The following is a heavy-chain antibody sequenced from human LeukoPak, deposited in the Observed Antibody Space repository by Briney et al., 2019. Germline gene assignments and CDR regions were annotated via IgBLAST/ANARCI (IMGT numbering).Heavy chain of an antibody. Sequence: PSETLSLTCAVSGYSISSGYYWGWIRQPPGKGLEWIGSIYHSGSTYYNPSLKSRVTISVDTSKNQFSLKLSSVTAADTAVYYCARGYYGGVFDYWGQGTLVTGSS. CDR2: IYHSGST. J-gene: IGHJ4*02. CDR1: GYSISSGYY. D-gene: IGHD3-10*01. V-gene: IGHV4-38-2*01. CDR3: ARGYYGGVFDY.